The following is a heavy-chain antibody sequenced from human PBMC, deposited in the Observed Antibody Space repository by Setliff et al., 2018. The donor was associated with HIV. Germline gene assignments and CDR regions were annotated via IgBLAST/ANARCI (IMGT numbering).Heavy chain of an antibody. CDR1: GVSISAHH. D-gene: IGHD3-16*02. Sequence: SETLSLTCSVYGVSISAHHWSWIRQSPGKGLEWIGIISDSGTTNYNPSLKSRVTMSSDTSKSQFSLRVTSVTAADTALYYCARHKVISKLGGLIEDFFYYGLDAWGQGTTVTVSS. J-gene: IGHJ6*02. V-gene: IGHV4-59*11. CDR3: ARHKVISKLGGLIEDFFYYGLDA. CDR2: ISDSGTT.